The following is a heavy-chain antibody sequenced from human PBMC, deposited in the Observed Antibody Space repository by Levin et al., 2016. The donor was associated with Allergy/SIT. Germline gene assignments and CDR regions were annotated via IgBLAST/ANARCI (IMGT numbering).Heavy chain of an antibody. CDR3: ARDNSGAYRTFNWFDR. D-gene: IGHD1-26*01. J-gene: IGHJ5*02. CDR2: IYYSGTT. V-gene: IGHV4-59*01. CDR1: GGSISSYY. Sequence: SETLSLTCTVSGGSISSYYWTWIRQPPGKGLEWIGYIYYSGTTDYNPSLKSRVSISLDTSKNQFSLSVYSVTAADTAVYYCARDNSGAYRTFNWFDRWGQGALVTVSS.